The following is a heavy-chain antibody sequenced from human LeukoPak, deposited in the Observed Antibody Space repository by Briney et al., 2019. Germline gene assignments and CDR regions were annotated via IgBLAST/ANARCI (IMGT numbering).Heavy chain of an antibody. J-gene: IGHJ4*02. CDR1: GFTFSSYG. CDR3: AKEALDYGDYAWDY. D-gene: IGHD4-17*01. Sequence: GRSLRLSCAASGFTFSSYGMHWVRQAPGKGLEWVAVISYDGSNKYYADSVKGRFTISRDNSKNTLYLQMNSLRAEDTAVYYCAKEALDYGDYAWDYWGQGTLVTVSS. V-gene: IGHV3-30*18. CDR2: ISYDGSNK.